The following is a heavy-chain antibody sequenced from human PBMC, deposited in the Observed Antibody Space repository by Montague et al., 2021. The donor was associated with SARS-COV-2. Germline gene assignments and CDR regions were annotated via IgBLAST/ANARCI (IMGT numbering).Heavy chain of an antibody. CDR2: IGPSGST. D-gene: IGHD3-22*01. J-gene: IGHJ4*02. V-gene: IGHV4-34*01. Sequence: SETLSLTCGVSGGSLSGYHWSWIRQPPGKRLEWIGEIGPSGSTXXXPSXXXRVIISLDTSKNQFSLKLSSVTAADTAVYYCARGLIDITMMVVVFTGASLYFDYWGQGILVTVSS. CDR3: ARGLIDITMMVVVFTGASLYFDY. CDR1: GGSLSGYH.